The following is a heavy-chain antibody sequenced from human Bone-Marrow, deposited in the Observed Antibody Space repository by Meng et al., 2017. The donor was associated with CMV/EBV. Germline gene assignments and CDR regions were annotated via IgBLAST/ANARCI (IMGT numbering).Heavy chain of an antibody. CDR3: VKERLTRSHSSFDS. CDR1: GFTFSADW. Sequence: GESLKISCAASGFTFSADWMSWIRHIPEKGLEWVANIREDGRDKYYIDSVKGRFAISRDNAKNSLYLQMNSLTAEDTAVYYCVKERLTRSHSSFDSWGQGTLVTVS. D-gene: IGHD2-15*01. CDR2: IREDGRDK. J-gene: IGHJ4*02. V-gene: IGHV3-7*01.